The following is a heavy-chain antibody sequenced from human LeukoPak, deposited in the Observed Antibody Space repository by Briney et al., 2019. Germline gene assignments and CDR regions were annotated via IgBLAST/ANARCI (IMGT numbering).Heavy chain of an antibody. D-gene: IGHD3-10*01. J-gene: IGHJ6*02. CDR1: GFTFSNAW. Sequence: GSLRLSCAASGFTFSNAWMSWIRQPPGKGLEWIGEINHSGSTNYNPSLKSRVTISVDTSKNQFSLKLSSVTAADTAVYYCARVDGRFGARVYYYYGMDVWGQGTTVTVSS. CDR2: INHSGST. CDR3: ARVDGRFGARVYYYYGMDV. V-gene: IGHV4-34*01.